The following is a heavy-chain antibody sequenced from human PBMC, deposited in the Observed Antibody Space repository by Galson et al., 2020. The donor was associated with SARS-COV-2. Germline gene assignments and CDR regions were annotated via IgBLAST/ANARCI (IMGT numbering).Heavy chain of an antibody. CDR2: ISYDGSNK. CDR1: GFTFSSYG. Sequence: GGSLRLYCAASGFTFSSYGMHWVRQAPGKGLEWVAVISYDGSNKYYADSVKGRFTISRDNSKNTLYLQMNSLRAEDTAVYYCAKVSAPYYYYYYGMDVWGQGTTVTVSS. V-gene: IGHV3-30*18. J-gene: IGHJ6*02. CDR3: AKVSAPYYYYYYGMDV.